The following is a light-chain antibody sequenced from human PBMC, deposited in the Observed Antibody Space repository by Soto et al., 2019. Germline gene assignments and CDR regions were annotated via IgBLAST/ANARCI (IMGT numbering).Light chain of an antibody. CDR2: GNS. J-gene: IGLJ1*01. Sequence: QSVLTQPPSVSGSPGQRVTISCTGSSSNIGAGYYVHWYQQLPGTAPKLLIYGNSNRPSGVPDRFSGSKSGTSASLAITGLQAEDEADYYCQSYDSSLGDDVFGTGTKVTVL. V-gene: IGLV1-40*01. CDR1: SSNIGAGYY. CDR3: QSYDSSLGDDV.